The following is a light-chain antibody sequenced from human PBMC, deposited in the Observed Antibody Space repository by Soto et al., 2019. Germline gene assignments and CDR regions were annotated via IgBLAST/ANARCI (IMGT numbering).Light chain of an antibody. V-gene: IGKV3-15*01. CDR1: QSISRN. J-gene: IGKJ1*01. CDR2: GAS. Sequence: EIVMTQSPPTLSVSPGERATLSCRASQSISRNLAWFQQKPGQAPTLLIFGASTRAAGIPARFSGSGSGTEFTLTISGLQSEDYADYFGHQYENWPKTFGQGTKVEV. CDR3: HQYENWPKT.